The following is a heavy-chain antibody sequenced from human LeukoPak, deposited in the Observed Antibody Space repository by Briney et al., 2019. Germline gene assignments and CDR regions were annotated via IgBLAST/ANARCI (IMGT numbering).Heavy chain of an antibody. D-gene: IGHD3-10*01. CDR3: ARDFVRFGELPSLPWFDP. V-gene: IGHV1-18*04. CDR1: GYTFTSYG. J-gene: IGHJ5*02. CDR2: TSAYNGNT. Sequence: ASVKVSCKASGYTFTSYGISWVRQAPGQGLEWWGWTSAYNGNTNYEQKLQGRVTMTTDTSTSTAYMELRSLRSDDTAVYYCARDFVRFGELPSLPWFDPWGQGTLVTVSS.